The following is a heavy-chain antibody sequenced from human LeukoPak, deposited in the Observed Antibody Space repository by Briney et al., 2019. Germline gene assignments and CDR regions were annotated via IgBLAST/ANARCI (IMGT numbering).Heavy chain of an antibody. CDR2: IKQDGSEK. CDR3: ARESSPGYYDNVWGPYPRY. J-gene: IGHJ4*02. Sequence: GGSLRLSCAASGFTFSNYWMSWVRQAPGKGLEWVANIKQDGSEKYYVDSVKGRFTISRDNDKNSLYLQMNSLRAGDTAVYYCARESSPGYYDNVWGPYPRYWARGTLVTVSS. V-gene: IGHV3-7*05. CDR1: GFTFSNYW. D-gene: IGHD3-16*02.